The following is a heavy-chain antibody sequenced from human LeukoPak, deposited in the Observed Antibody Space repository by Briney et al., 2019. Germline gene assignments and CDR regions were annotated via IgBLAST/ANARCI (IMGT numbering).Heavy chain of an antibody. CDR2: ISSSGST. D-gene: IGHD2-2*01. Sequence: KASETLSLTCTVSGDSVSSGDYYWSWIRQPAGKGLEWIGRISSSGSTNYNPSLKSRVTISVDTSKNQFSLKLSSVTAADTAVYYCARVSYQEGVDYWGQGTLVTVSS. J-gene: IGHJ4*02. V-gene: IGHV4-61*02. CDR3: ARVSYQEGVDY. CDR1: GDSVSSGDYY.